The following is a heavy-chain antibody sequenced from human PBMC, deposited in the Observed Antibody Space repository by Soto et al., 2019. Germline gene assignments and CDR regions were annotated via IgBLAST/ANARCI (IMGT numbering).Heavy chain of an antibody. Sequence: GGSLRLSCAASGFTFSSYAMSWVRQAPGKGLEWASAISGSGGSTYYADSVKGRFTISRDNSKNTLYLQMNSLRAEDTAVYYCAKSLERQLVRWGFDYWGQGTLVTGSA. CDR3: AKSLERQLVRWGFDY. CDR1: GFTFSSYA. CDR2: ISGSGGST. V-gene: IGHV3-23*01. D-gene: IGHD6-13*01. J-gene: IGHJ4*02.